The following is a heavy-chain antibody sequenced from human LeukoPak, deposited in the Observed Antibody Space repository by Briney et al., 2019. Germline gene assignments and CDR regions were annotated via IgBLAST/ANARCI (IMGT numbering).Heavy chain of an antibody. V-gene: IGHV3-74*01. CDR1: GFTFSSYW. CDR3: AKAAAAPGFDF. J-gene: IGHJ4*02. Sequence: GGSLRLSCAASGFTFSSYWMHWVRQAPGKGLVWVSRINSDGSSTSYADSVKGRFTISRDNAKNTLYLQMNSLRAEDTAVYYCAKAAAAPGFDFWGQGTLVTVSS. D-gene: IGHD6-13*01. CDR2: INSDGSST.